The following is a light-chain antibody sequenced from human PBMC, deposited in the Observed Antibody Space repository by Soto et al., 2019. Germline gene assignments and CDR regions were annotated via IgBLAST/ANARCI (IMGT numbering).Light chain of an antibody. CDR2: SAS. J-gene: IGKJ2*02. Sequence: EIVLTQSPGTLSLSPGERATLSCRAGQSVSSNYLAWYQQKPGQAPRLLIHSASNRATDIPDRFSGSGSGTAFTLTISRLEPEDSAVYYWQQFGSPWTFGQGTKLEIK. CDR1: QSVSSNY. V-gene: IGKV3-20*01. CDR3: QQFGSPWT.